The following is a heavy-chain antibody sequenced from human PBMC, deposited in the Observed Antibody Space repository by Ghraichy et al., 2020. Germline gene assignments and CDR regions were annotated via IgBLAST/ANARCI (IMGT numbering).Heavy chain of an antibody. CDR2: INPSGDTT. J-gene: IGHJ6*03. D-gene: IGHD3-10*01. V-gene: IGHV1-46*01. Sequence: ASVKVSCKASGYTFINYYMHWVRQAPGQGLEWMGIINPSGDTTTYAQKFQGRVTMTRDVSTSPVYMELSSLRSEDTAVYYCAREGNYFVSGSYSRYYSYYIDVWGKGTTVTVAS. CDR1: GYTFINYY. CDR3: AREGNYFVSGSYSRYYSYYIDV.